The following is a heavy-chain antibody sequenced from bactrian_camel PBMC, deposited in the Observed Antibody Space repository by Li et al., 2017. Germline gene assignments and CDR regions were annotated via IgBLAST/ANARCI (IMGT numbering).Heavy chain of an antibody. CDR2: IFVDGINT. J-gene: IGHJ4*01. CDR3: ATDHDLTAIMGLGLLNLLY. Sequence: VQLVESGGGSVQPGGSLQLSYTASGYTNCMGWFRQAPGKGLEWVSTIFVDGINTWYSDPVKGRFTISKDNAKSTVYLQMNNLQFEDTALYYCATDHDLTAIMGLGLLNLLYWGQGTRSPSP. CDR1: GYTNC. D-gene: IGHD3*01. V-gene: IGHV3-2*01.